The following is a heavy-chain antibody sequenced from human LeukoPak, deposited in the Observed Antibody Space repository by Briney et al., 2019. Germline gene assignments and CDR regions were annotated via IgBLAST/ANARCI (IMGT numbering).Heavy chain of an antibody. D-gene: IGHD4-11*01. J-gene: IGHJ4*02. V-gene: IGHV3-15*01. Sequence: PGGSLRLSCAASGFTFSNAWMSWARLAPGKGLEWVGRIKSKIDGGTTDYTARVKGRFTISRDDSKTTLYLQMNSLKTEDTAVYYCTTVSTVTYGHWGQGTLVTVSS. CDR3: TTVSTVTYGH. CDR2: IKSKIDGGTT. CDR1: GFTFSNAW.